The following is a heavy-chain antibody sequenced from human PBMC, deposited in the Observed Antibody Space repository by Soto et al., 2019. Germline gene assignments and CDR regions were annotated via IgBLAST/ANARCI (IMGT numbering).Heavy chain of an antibody. CDR1: GGSISSGGYY. Sequence: SETLSLTCTVSGGSISSGGYYWNWIRQHPGKGLEWVGYIYYSGSTYYSPSLKTRVTIAADTSRNQFSLKLSSLTAADTAVYYCARLPETGTATHDYYYYMDVWGKGTTVTVSS. D-gene: IGHD1-1*01. V-gene: IGHV4-31*03. CDR2: IYYSGST. J-gene: IGHJ6*03. CDR3: ARLPETGTATHDYYYYMDV.